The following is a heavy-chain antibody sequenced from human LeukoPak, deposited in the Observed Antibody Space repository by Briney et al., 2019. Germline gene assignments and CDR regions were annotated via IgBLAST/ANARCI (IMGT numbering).Heavy chain of an antibody. J-gene: IGHJ4*02. D-gene: IGHD2-15*01. CDR1: GFTFSSYS. Sequence: GGSLRLSCAASGFTFSSYSMNWVRQAPGKGLEWVSGISWNSGSIGYADSVKGRFTISRDNAKNSLYLQMNSLRAEDTALYYCAKDFGGGGSHEFDFWGQGTLVTVSS. CDR3: AKDFGGGGSHEFDF. V-gene: IGHV3-9*01. CDR2: ISWNSGSI.